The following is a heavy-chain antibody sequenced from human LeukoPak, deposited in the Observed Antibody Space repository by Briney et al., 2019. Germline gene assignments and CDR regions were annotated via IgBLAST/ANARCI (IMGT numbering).Heavy chain of an antibody. J-gene: IGHJ4*02. D-gene: IGHD5-12*01. CDR2: ISYDGSNK. CDR3: AKADSGYDFGFDY. V-gene: IGHV3-30*18. CDR1: GFTFSSYG. Sequence: GGSLRLSCAASGFTFSSYGMHWVRQAAGKGLKWVAVISYDGSNKYYADSVKGRFTISRDNSKNTLYLQMNSLRAEDTAVYYCAKADSGYDFGFDYWGQGTLVTVSS.